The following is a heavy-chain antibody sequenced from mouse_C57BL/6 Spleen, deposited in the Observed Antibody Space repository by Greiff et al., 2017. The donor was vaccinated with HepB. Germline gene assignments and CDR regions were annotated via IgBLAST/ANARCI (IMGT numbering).Heavy chain of an antibody. V-gene: IGHV2-2*01. Sequence: QVHVKQSGPGLVQPSQSLSITCTVSGFSLTSYGVHWVRQSPGKGLEWLGVIWSGGSTDYNAAFISRLSISKDNSKSQVFFKMNSLQADDTAIYYCAKIYRPHYYAMDYWGQGTSVTVSS. J-gene: IGHJ4*01. D-gene: IGHD2-1*01. CDR1: GFSLTSYG. CDR2: IWSGGST. CDR3: AKIYRPHYYAMDY.